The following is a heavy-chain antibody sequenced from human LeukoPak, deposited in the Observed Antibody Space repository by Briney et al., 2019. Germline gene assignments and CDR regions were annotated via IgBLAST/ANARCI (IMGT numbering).Heavy chain of an antibody. CDR3: ARDLLHCSGGSCYRTVDY. CDR2: ISAYNGNT. V-gene: IGHV1-18*01. J-gene: IGHJ4*02. Sequence: ASVKVSCKASGYTFTSYGISWVRQAPGQGLEWMEWISAYNGNTNYAQKLQGRVTMTTDTSTSTAYMELRSLRSDDTAVYYCARDLLHCSGGSCYRTVDYWGQGTLVTVSS. D-gene: IGHD2-15*01. CDR1: GYTFTSYG.